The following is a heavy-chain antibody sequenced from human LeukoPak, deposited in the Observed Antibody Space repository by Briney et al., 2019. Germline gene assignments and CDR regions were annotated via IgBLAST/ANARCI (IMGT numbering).Heavy chain of an antibody. CDR1: GGSTSTYY. CDR3: ARSGTYYYDSSGYYVLDY. J-gene: IGHJ4*02. D-gene: IGHD3-22*01. CDR2: IYTSGST. Sequence: PSETLSLTCTVSGGSTSTYYWSWIRQPAGKGLEWIGRIYTSGSTNYNPSLKSRVTISVDTSKNQFSLKLSSVTAADTAVYYCARSGTYYYDSSGYYVLDYWGQGTLVTVSS. V-gene: IGHV4-4*07.